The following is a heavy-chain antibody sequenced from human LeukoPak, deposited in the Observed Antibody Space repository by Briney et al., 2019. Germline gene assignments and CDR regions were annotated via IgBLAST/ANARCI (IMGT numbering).Heavy chain of an antibody. V-gene: IGHV4-61*01. CDR2: IYYTGST. CDR3: Y. Sequence: KTSETLSLTCTVSGGSVSSGTHYWSWIRQPPGKGLEWIGYIYYTGSTNYNPSLKSRVSMSIDTSKNQFSLKLTSVTAADTAVYYGYWGQGTLVTVSS. CDR1: GGSVSSGTHY. J-gene: IGHJ4*02.